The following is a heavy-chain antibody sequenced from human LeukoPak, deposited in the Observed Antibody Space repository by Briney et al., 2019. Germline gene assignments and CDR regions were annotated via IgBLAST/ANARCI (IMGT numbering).Heavy chain of an antibody. J-gene: IGHJ4*02. Sequence: GGSLRLSCAASGFTFSSYAMHWVRQAPGKGLEWVAVISYDGSNKYYADSVKGRFTISRDNSKNTLYLQMNSLRAEDTAVYYCARDRDSWDYWGQGTLVTVSS. D-gene: IGHD2-15*01. CDR3: ARDRDSWDY. CDR2: ISYDGSNK. CDR1: GFTFSSYA. V-gene: IGHV3-30-3*01.